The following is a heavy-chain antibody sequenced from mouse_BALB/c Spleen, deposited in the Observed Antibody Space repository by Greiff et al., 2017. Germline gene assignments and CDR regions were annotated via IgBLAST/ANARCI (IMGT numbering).Heavy chain of an antibody. CDR2: ISSGGGNT. CDR3: ARLDYYGSSFDY. Sequence: EVKLVESGGGLVKPGGSLKLSCAASGFTFSSYTMSWVRQTPEKRLEWVATISSGGGNTYYPDSVKGRFTISRDNAKNNLYLQMSSLRSEDTALYYCARLDYYGSSFDYWGQGTTLTVSS. V-gene: IGHV5-9*03. J-gene: IGHJ2*01. D-gene: IGHD1-1*01. CDR1: GFTFSSYT.